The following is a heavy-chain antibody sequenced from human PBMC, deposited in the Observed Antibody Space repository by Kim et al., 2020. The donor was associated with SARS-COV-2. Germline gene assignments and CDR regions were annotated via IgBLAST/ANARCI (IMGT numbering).Heavy chain of an antibody. CDR3: ARADYYDSSGYYTVFDY. J-gene: IGHJ4*02. Sequence: VKGRFTISRDNSKNTLYLQMNSLRAEDTAVYYCARADYYDSSGYYTVFDYWGQGTLVTVSS. V-gene: IGHV3-30*01. D-gene: IGHD3-22*01.